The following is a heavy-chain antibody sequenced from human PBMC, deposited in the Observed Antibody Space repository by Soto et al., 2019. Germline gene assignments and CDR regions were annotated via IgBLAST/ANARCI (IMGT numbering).Heavy chain of an antibody. V-gene: IGHV1-58*01. J-gene: IGHJ6*02. D-gene: IGHD3-3*01. Sequence: SVKVSCKASGFTFTSSAVQWVRQSRGQRLEWIGWIVVGSGNTNYAQKFQERVTITRDMSTSTAYMELSSLRSEDTAVYYCAADPSYYDFWSGSSRMVGMDVWGQGTTVTVSS. CDR2: IVVGSGNT. CDR3: AADPSYYDFWSGSSRMVGMDV. CDR1: GFTFTSSA.